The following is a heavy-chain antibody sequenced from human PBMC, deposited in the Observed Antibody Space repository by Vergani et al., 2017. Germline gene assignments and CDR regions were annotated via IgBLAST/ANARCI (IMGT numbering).Heavy chain of an antibody. D-gene: IGHD6-19*01. CDR1: GGSISSYY. V-gene: IGHV4-59*01. J-gene: IGHJ6*03. CDR3: AKSPGVLEQWLGYYMDV. Sequence: QVQLQESGPGLVKPSETLSLTCTVSGGSISSYYWSWIRQPPGKGLEWIGYIYYSGSTNYNPSLKSRVTISVDTSKNQFSLKLSSVTAADTALYYCAKSPGVLEQWLGYYMDVWGKGTTVTVSS. CDR2: IYYSGST.